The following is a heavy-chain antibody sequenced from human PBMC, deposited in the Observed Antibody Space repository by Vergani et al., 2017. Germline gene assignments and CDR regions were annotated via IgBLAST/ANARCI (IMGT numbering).Heavy chain of an antibody. CDR3: TRVDTQVPATSHFYYMDV. CDR1: GGSISSGDHC. V-gene: IGHV4-31*11. CDR2: IFYSGTT. Sequence: QVQLQESGPGVVKPSQTLSLTCAVSGGSISSGDHCWTWIRQRPGKGLEWIGYIFYSGTTYDNPSLRSRLTISVDTSQNQFSLKLRSVTAPDTAVYYCTRVDTQVPATSHFYYMDVWGKGTTVVVSS. D-gene: IGHD6-25*01. J-gene: IGHJ6*03.